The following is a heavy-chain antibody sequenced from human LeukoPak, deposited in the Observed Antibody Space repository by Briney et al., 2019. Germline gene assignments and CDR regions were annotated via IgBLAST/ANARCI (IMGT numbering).Heavy chain of an antibody. J-gene: IGHJ4*02. CDR1: GYTFTSYY. CDR2: INPNDGST. V-gene: IGHV1-46*01. Sequence: GASVKVSCKASGYTFTSYYLHWVRQAPGQGLEWMGLINPNDGSTSYTQKFQGRVTMTRDTSTSIVYMELSSPRSEDTAVYYCARGRGRYCSGGSCFGDGDNWGQGTLVTVSS. D-gene: IGHD2-15*01. CDR3: ARGRGRYCSGGSCFGDGDN.